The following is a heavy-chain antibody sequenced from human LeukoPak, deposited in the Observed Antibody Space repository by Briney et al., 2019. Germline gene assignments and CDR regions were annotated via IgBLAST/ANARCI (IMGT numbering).Heavy chain of an antibody. V-gene: IGHV1-18*01. J-gene: IGHJ4*02. Sequence: GASVKVSCKASGYTFTSYGISWVRQAPGQGLEWMGWISAYNGNTNYAQKLQGRVTMTTDTSTSTAYMELRSLRSDDTAVYYCARDMRRYCTNGVCYTDYWGQGTLVTVSS. CDR1: GYTFTSYG. CDR3: ARDMRRYCTNGVCYTDY. CDR2: ISAYNGNT. D-gene: IGHD2-8*01.